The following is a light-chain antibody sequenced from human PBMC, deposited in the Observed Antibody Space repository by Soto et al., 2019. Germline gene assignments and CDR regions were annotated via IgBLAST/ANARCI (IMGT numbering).Light chain of an antibody. CDR1: SSDVGGYNY. J-gene: IGLJ1*01. V-gene: IGLV2-14*01. Sequence: QSALTQPASVSGSPGQSITISCTGTSSDVGGYNYVSWYQQHPGKAPKLMIYDVSNRPSGVSNRFSGSKSGNTASLTISGLQAGDEADYYCSSYTSSSPLHGLGTGTKVTVL. CDR2: DVS. CDR3: SSYTSSSPLHG.